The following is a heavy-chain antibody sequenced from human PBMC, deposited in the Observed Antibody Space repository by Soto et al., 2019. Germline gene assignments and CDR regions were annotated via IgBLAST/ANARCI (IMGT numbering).Heavy chain of an antibody. CDR1: GFTFSCSA. CDR2: IRSKANSYAT. CDR3: TRHSSSGYIFDY. J-gene: IGHJ4*02. Sequence: GGSLRLSCAASGFTFSCSAMHWVRQASGKGLEWVGRIRSKANSYATAYAASVKGRFTISRDDSKNTAYLQMNSLKTEDTAVYYCTRHSSSGYIFDYWGQGTLVTVSS. V-gene: IGHV3-73*01. D-gene: IGHD3-22*01.